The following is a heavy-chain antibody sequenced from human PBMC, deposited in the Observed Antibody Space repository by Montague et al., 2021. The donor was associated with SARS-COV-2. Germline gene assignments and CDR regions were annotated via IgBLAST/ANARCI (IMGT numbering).Heavy chain of an antibody. CDR3: VEIVGAADY. CDR1: DGSISSSSYY. D-gene: IGHD1-26*01. Sequence: SETLSLTCTVSDGSISSSSYYWGWIRQPPGKGLEWTGSIYYSGSTYYNPSLKSRVTISVDTSKNQFSLKLSSVTAADTAVYYCVEIVGAADYWGQGTLVTVSS. V-gene: IGHV4-39*01. J-gene: IGHJ4*02. CDR2: IYYSGST.